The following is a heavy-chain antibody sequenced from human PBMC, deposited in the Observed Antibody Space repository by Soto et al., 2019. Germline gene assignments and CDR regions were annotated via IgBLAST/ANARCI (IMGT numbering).Heavy chain of an antibody. CDR3: VRDGTKTLRDWFDP. CDR1: GASISGFY. CDR2: IYATGTT. D-gene: IGHD1-1*01. J-gene: IGHJ5*02. V-gene: IGHV4-4*07. Sequence: SETLSLTCTVSGASISGFYWSRIRKSAGKGLEWIGRIYATGTTDYNPSLKSRVMMSVDTSKKQFSLKLRSVTAADTAVYYCVRDGTKTLRDWFDPWGKGISVTVSS.